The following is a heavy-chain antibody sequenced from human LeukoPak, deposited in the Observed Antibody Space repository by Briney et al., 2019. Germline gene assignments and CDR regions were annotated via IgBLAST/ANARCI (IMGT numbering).Heavy chain of an antibody. D-gene: IGHD6-19*01. Sequence: GGSLRLSCVASGFTLSNSSMSWVRQAPGKGLEWVSSISSHRSIYAESVRGRFTISRDTAKNSLYLQMNSLRAEDSALHYCARDKSGWARDYWGQGTLVTVSA. V-gene: IGHV3-69-1*01. CDR2: ISSHRSI. CDR1: GFTLSNSS. J-gene: IGHJ4*02. CDR3: ARDKSGWARDY.